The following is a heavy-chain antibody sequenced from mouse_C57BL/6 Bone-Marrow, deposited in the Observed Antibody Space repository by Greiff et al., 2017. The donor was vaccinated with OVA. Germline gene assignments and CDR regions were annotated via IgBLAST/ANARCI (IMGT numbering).Heavy chain of an antibody. Sequence: EVHLVESEGGLVQPGSSMKLSCTASGFTFSDYYMAWVRQVPEKGLEWVANINYDGSSTYYLDSLKSRFIISRDNAKNILYLQMSSLKSEDTATYYCARVYYGSSRSYWYFDVWGTGTTVTVSS. V-gene: IGHV5-16*01. CDR1: GFTFSDYY. J-gene: IGHJ1*03. CDR3: ARVYYGSSRSYWYFDV. CDR2: INYDGSST. D-gene: IGHD1-1*01.